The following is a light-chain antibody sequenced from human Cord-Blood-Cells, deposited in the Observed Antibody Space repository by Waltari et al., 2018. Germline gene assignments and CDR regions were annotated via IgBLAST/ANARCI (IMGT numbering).Light chain of an antibody. CDR2: DAS. V-gene: IGKV3-11*01. Sequence: VLTHSPATLSFSPGERATLSCRASQNVSSYLAWYQQKPGQAPRLLIYDASNRATGIPARFSGSGSGTDFTLTISSLEPEDFAVYYCQQRSNWPPFTFGPGTKVDIK. CDR1: QNVSSY. J-gene: IGKJ3*01. CDR3: QQRSNWPPFT.